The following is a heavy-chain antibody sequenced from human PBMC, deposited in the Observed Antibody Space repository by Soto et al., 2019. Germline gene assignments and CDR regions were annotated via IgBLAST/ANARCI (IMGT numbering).Heavy chain of an antibody. CDR3: ARDDEGGSYCDLGY. D-gene: IGHD3-10*01. V-gene: IGHV3-30-3*01. Sequence: GGSLRLSCAASGFTFSNYIMHWVRQAPGKGLEWVAIILHDGNNRYYADSVKGRFTISRDNSKNTLYLQMNSLRTEDTAIYYCARDDEGGSYCDLGYWGQGTLVTVSS. CDR1: GFTFSNYI. CDR2: ILHDGNNR. J-gene: IGHJ4*02.